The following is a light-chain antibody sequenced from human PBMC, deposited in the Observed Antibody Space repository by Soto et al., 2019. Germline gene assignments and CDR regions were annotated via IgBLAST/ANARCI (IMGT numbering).Light chain of an antibody. CDR2: DVS. CDR1: SSDVGRYNY. J-gene: IGLJ1*01. Sequence: QSALAQPASVSRSRGQSITISCTGTSSDVGRYNYVSWFQQHPGKVPKLIIYDVSNWPSGVSDRFSGSKSGNTASLTISGLQPEDEADYYCSSFTSSSTFVFGTGTKVTVL. CDR3: SSFTSSSTFV. V-gene: IGLV2-14*03.